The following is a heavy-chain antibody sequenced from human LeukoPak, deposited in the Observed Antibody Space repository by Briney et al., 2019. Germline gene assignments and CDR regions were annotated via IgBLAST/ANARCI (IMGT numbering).Heavy chain of an antibody. CDR2: ISHNNRDT. D-gene: IGHD6-6*01. CDR3: ASCAEYSSSRGYYYYYMDV. Sequence: ASVKVSCKASGYTFTSYGITWVRQAPGQGLEWMGWISHNNRDTKYAQKLQGRVTITTDESTSTAYMELSSLRSEDTAVYYCASCAEYSSSRGYYYYYMDVWGKGTTVTVSS. J-gene: IGHJ6*03. CDR1: GYTFTSYG. V-gene: IGHV1-18*01.